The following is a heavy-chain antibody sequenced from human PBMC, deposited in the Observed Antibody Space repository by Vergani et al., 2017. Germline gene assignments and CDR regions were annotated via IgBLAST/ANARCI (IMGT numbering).Heavy chain of an antibody. V-gene: IGHV1-69*17. J-gene: IGHJ4*02. Sequence: QVQLVQSGAEVKKPGSSVKVSCKASGGTFSSYAISWVRQAPGQGLEWMGGIIPIFGIANYAQKFQGRVTITAEKSTSTAYMELSSLRAEDTAVYYCAGDDPDVGGSGGNKPFDDWGQGTLVTVSS. CDR1: GGTFSSYA. CDR2: IIPIFGIA. CDR3: AGDDPDVGGSGGNKPFDD. D-gene: IGHD3-10*01.